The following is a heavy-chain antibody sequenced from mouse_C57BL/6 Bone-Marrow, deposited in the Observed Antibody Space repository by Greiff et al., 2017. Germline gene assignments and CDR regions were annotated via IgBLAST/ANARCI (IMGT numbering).Heavy chain of an antibody. CDR2: IDPENGDT. V-gene: IGHV14-4*01. CDR3: TTEDYYGSSWFAY. D-gene: IGHD1-1*01. CDR1: GFNIKDDY. J-gene: IGHJ3*01. Sequence: VQLQQSGAELVSPGASVKLSCTASGFNIKDDYMHWVKQRPEQGLEWIGWIDPENGDTEYASKFQGKATITADTSSNTAYLQLSSLTSEDTAVYYCTTEDYYGSSWFAYWGQGTLVTVSA.